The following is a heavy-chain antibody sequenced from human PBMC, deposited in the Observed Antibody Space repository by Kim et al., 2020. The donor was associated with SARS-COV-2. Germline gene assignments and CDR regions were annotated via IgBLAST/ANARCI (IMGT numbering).Heavy chain of an antibody. CDR1: GGSISTSGYY. CDR2: IYFDGHT. D-gene: IGHD2-15*01. J-gene: IGHJ4*02. V-gene: IGHV4-39*01. Sequence: SETLSLTCTVSGGSISTSGYYWGWIRQPPGRGLEWIGVIYFDGHTYYNPSLKSRVTISVDTSRNQFSLKVNSVTAADASVYFCARQRYCIGSTCSLDYWGRGSSVTVSS. CDR3: ARQRYCIGSTCSLDY.